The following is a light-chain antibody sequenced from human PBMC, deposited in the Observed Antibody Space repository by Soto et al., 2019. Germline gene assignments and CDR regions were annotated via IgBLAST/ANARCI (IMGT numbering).Light chain of an antibody. CDR3: QQYNTWAST. CDR2: GAS. J-gene: IGKJ1*01. Sequence: EIVMTQSPDTLSVSPGEGARLSCRVSQSIRSNFAWYQQRPGQAPRLLMYGASTRADGIPARFSGSGSGTVFTLTISSLQSEDFAIYCCQQYNTWASTFGQGTKVDIK. V-gene: IGKV3-15*01. CDR1: QSIRSN.